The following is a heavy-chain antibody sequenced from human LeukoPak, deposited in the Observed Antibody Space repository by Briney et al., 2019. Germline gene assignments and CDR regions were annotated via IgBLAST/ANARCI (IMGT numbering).Heavy chain of an antibody. CDR2: ISSTSNYI. D-gene: IGHD5-12*01. CDR1: GFTFSSYS. CDR3: ARDLSGYSGYVQDY. V-gene: IGHV3-21*01. Sequence: PGGSLRLSCAASGFTFSSYSMNWVRQAPGKGLEWVSFISSTSNYINYADSVKGRFTISRDNAKNSLYLQMNSLGAEDTALYYCARDLSGYSGYVQDYWGQGALITVSS. J-gene: IGHJ4*02.